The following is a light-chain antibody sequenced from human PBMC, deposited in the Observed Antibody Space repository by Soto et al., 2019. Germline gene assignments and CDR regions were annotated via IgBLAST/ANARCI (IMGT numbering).Light chain of an antibody. CDR2: GAS. Sequence: ETVMTQSPATLSVSPGERATLSCRASQSVSSNLAWYQQKPGQAPRLLIYGASTRATGVPARFSGSGSGTEFALTISRLQSDDFAVYSCQQYNNWPLTFGPGTNVDIK. J-gene: IGKJ3*01. CDR3: QQYNNWPLT. CDR1: QSVSSN. V-gene: IGKV3-15*01.